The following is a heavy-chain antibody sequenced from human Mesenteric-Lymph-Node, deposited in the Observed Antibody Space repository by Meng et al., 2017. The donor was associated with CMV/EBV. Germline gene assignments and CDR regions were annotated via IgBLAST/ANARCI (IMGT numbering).Heavy chain of an antibody. CDR3: ARVGDSSGYYYYFDY. D-gene: IGHD3-22*01. V-gene: IGHV3-19*01. Sequence: GESLKISCAAFGFTFSNSDMNWVRQAPGKGLEWVSGVSWNGSRTHYADSVKGRFIISRDNSRNFLYQQMNSLRPEDMAVYYCARVGDSSGYYYYFDYWGQGTLVTVSS. J-gene: IGHJ4*02. CDR1: GFTFSNSD. CDR2: VSWNGSRT.